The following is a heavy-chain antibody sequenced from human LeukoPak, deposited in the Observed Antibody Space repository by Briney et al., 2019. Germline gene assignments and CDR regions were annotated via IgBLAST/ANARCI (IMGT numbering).Heavy chain of an antibody. D-gene: IGHD2-2*02. V-gene: IGHV4-59*01. CDR2: IYYSGSS. J-gene: IGHJ4*02. Sequence: SETLSLTCTVSGGSISSYYWSWIRQPPGKGLEWIGYIYYSGSSNYNPSLKSRVTISVDTSKNQFSLKLSSVTAADTAVYYCARGGVPAAIKGFDYWGQGTLVTVSS. CDR1: GGSISSYY. CDR3: ARGGVPAAIKGFDY.